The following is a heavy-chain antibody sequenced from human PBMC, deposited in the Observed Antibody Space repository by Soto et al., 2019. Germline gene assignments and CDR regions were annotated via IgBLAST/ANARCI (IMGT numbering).Heavy chain of an antibody. CDR2: IYPGDSDT. J-gene: IGHJ6*02. D-gene: IGHD6-13*01. CDR3: AGNGIAAAGGYYGMDV. CDR1: RYSFASYW. V-gene: IGHV5-51*01. Sequence: GESLKISCKGSRYSFASYWIGWVRQMPGKGLEWMGIIYPGDSDTRYSPSFQGQVTISADNSISTAYLQWSSLKASDTAMYYCAGNGIAAAGGYYGMDVSGQGTTVTVSS.